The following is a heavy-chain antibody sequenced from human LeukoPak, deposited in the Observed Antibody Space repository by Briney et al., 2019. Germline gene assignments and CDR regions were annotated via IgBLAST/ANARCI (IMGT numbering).Heavy chain of an antibody. Sequence: PGGSLRLSCAASGFTFSSYWMSWVRQAPGKGLEWVANIKQDGSEKHYVDSVKGRFTISRDNAKNSLYLQMNSPRAEDTAVYYCAGTYYDFWSGYPFDYWGQGTLVTVSS. CDR2: IKQDGSEK. CDR1: GFTFSSYW. D-gene: IGHD3-3*01. J-gene: IGHJ4*02. CDR3: AGTYYDFWSGYPFDY. V-gene: IGHV3-7*01.